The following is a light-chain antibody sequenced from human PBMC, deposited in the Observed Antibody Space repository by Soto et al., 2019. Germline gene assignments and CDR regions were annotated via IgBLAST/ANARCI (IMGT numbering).Light chain of an antibody. Sequence: DIQMTKSPSSLSASVGDRVSITCRASQSIRSHLNWYQHKPGNAPKVLIYAASSLQGGVTSRFSGSGSGTDFTLTIKSLQPEDFATYYCQQSFSSPFTFGPGTKVDVK. CDR2: AAS. J-gene: IGKJ3*01. V-gene: IGKV1-39*01. CDR1: QSIRSH. CDR3: QQSFSSPFT.